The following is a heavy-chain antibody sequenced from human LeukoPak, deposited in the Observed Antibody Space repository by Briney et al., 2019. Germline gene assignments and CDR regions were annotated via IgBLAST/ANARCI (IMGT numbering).Heavy chain of an antibody. J-gene: IGHJ6*03. CDR2: ISGSGGST. CDR1: GFTFSSYA. CDR3: AKGQSVYYYYYMDV. V-gene: IGHV3-23*01. Sequence: PGGSLRLSCAASGFTFSSYAMSWVRQAPGKGLEWVSAISGSGGSTYYADSVKGRFTISRDNSKNTLYLQMNSLRAEDTAVYYCAKGQSVYYYYYMDVWGKGTTVTVSS.